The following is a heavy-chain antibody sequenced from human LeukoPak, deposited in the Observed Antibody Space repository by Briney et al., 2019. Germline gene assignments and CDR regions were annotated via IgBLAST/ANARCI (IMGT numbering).Heavy chain of an antibody. V-gene: IGHV4-39*01. CDR2: IYYSGST. D-gene: IGHD3-10*01. CDR3: ARRYLRGLLWFGELNWFDP. CDR1: GGSLTSSSYY. Sequence: PSETLSLTCTVSGGSLTSSSYYWGWTRQPPGKGLDWTGSIYYSGSTYYNPSHKSQVTISVDTSKTQFSLKLSSVTAADTAVYYCARRYLRGLLWFGELNWFDPWGQGTLVTVSS. J-gene: IGHJ5*02.